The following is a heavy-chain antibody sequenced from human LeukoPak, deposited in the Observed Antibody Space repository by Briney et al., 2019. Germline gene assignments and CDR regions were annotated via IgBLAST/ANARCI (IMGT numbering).Heavy chain of an antibody. V-gene: IGHV3-21*03. Sequence: GGSLRLSCAASGFTVSSNYMSWVRQAPGKGLEWVSYISSTNGHTYYADSVNGRFTISRDTAKNSLYLQMSSLRVEDTAIYFCARDRDSSGLYGGADLWGQGVLVTVSA. J-gene: IGHJ5*02. CDR2: ISSTNGHT. CDR1: GFTVSSNY. CDR3: ARDRDSSGLYGGADL. D-gene: IGHD6-19*01.